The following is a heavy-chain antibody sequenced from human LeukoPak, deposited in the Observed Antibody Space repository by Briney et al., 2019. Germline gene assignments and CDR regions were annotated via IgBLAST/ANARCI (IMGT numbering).Heavy chain of an antibody. CDR2: IYYSGST. D-gene: IGHD3-10*01. Sequence: SETLSLTCAVYGGSFSGYYWSWIRQHPGKGLEWIGNIYYSGSTYYNPSLKSRVTISVDTSKNQFSLKLSSVTAADTAVYYCARDPSMVRGVSNDYYYYGMDVWGQGTTVTVSS. J-gene: IGHJ6*02. CDR3: ARDPSMVRGVSNDYYYYGMDV. CDR1: GGSFSGYY. V-gene: IGHV4-31*11.